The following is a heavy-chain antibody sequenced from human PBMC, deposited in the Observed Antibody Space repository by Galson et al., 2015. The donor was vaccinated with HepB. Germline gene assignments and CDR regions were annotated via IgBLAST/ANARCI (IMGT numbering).Heavy chain of an antibody. CDR2: IYSGGST. CDR1: GFTVSSNY. V-gene: IGHV3-66*01. J-gene: IGHJ4*02. D-gene: IGHD6-19*01. CDR3: ARVVGWYEDY. Sequence: SLRLSCAASGFTVSSNYMSWVRQAPGKGLEWVSLIYSGGSTNCADSVKGRFTISRDNSKNTLYLQMNSLRAEDTALYYCARVVGWYEDYWGQGTLVTVSS.